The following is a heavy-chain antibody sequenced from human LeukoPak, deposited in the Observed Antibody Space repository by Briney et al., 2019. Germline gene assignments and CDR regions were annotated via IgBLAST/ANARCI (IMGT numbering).Heavy chain of an antibody. CDR2: ISSSSSYI. V-gene: IGHV3-21*01. J-gene: IGHJ6*03. D-gene: IGHD3-10*01. CDR3: ARRIGSGYYYYMDV. Sequence: GGSLRLSCAASGFTFSSYSMNRVRQAPGKGLEWVSSISSSSSYIYYADSVKGRFTISRDNAKNSLYLQMNSLRAEDTAVYYCARRIGSGYYYYMDVWGKGTTVTVSS. CDR1: GFTFSSYS.